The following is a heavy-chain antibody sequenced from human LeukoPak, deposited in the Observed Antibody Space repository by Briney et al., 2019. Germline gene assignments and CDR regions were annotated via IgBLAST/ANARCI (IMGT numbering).Heavy chain of an antibody. V-gene: IGHV1-69*02. D-gene: IGHD2-2*01. CDR2: IIPILGIA. Sequence: SVKVSCKASGGTFSSYTISWVRQAPGQGLEWMGRIIPILGIANDAQKFQGRVTITADKSTSTAYMELSSLRSEDTAVYYCARGLCSSTSCYLSWFDPWGQGTLVTVSS. J-gene: IGHJ5*02. CDR1: GGTFSSYT. CDR3: ARGLCSSTSCYLSWFDP.